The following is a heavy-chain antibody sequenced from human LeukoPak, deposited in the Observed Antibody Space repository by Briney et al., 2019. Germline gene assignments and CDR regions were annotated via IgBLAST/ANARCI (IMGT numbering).Heavy chain of an antibody. CDR3: AKSPKYYYDSTDI. D-gene: IGHD3-22*01. CDR2: ISGSGGSA. J-gene: IGHJ3*02. CDR1: GFTFSSYA. Sequence: PGGSLRLSCAASGFTFSSYAMSWVRQAPGKGLEWVSAISGSGGSAYYADSVKGRFTISRDNSKNTLYLQMNSLRAEDTAVYYCAKSPKYYYDSTDIWGQGTMVTVSS. V-gene: IGHV3-23*01.